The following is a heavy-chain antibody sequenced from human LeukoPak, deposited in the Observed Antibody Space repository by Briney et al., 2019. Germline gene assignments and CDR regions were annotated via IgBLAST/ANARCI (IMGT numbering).Heavy chain of an antibody. CDR3: ARGAYASGPDY. CDR1: GFTFCGYS. D-gene: IGHD6-25*01. J-gene: IGHJ4*02. Sequence: GGSLRLSCAASGFTFCGYSMNWVRQAPGKGLEWVSYISPSSSAIHYADSVKGRFTISRDNAKNSLYLQMNSLRDDDAAVYYCARGAYASGPDYWGQGTLVTVAS. CDR2: ISPSSSAI. V-gene: IGHV3-48*02.